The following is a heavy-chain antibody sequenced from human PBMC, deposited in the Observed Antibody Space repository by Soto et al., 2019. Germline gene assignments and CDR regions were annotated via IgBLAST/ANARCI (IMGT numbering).Heavy chain of an antibody. CDR1: GGSISSADYY. CDR2: VFYTGST. V-gene: IGHV4-30-4*01. CDR3: ARDSGIEVASRFAP. J-gene: IGHJ5*02. Sequence: SQTLSLTCTVSGGSISSADYYWSWIRQPPGKGLEWIGHVFYTGSTDYNPSLKSRPTISVDTSKNQFSLKLSPVTAADPALFYCARDSGIEVASRFAPWGQGTLVTVSP. D-gene: IGHD6-19*01.